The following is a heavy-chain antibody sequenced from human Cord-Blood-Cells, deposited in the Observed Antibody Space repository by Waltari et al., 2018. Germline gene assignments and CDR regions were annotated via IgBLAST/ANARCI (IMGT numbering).Heavy chain of an antibody. CDR1: GCTFTSSA. J-gene: IGHJ4*02. D-gene: IGHD2-15*01. V-gene: IGHV1-58*01. CDR2: IVVGSGNT. Sequence: QMQLVQSGPEVQKPGTSVKVSCKASGCTFTSSAVQWVRQARGQRLEWIGWIVVGSGNTNYAQKFQERVTITRDMSTSTAYMELSSLRSEDTAVYYCAAVQYCSGGSCYDYWGQGTLVTVSS. CDR3: AAVQYCSGGSCYDY.